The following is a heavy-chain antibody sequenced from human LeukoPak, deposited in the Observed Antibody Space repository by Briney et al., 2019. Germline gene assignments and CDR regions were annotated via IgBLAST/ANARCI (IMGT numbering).Heavy chain of an antibody. J-gene: IGHJ3*02. CDR3: ARAVGGYYDSSGYPRPGGAFDI. V-gene: IGHV4-4*07. CDR2: IYTSGST. D-gene: IGHD3-22*01. CDR1: GGSISSYY. Sequence: PSETLSLTCTVSGGSISSYYWSWIRQPAGKGLEWIGRIYTSGSTNYNPSLKSRVTISVDKSKNQFSLKLSSVTAADTAVYYCARAVGGYYDSSGYPRPGGAFDIWGQGTMVTVSS.